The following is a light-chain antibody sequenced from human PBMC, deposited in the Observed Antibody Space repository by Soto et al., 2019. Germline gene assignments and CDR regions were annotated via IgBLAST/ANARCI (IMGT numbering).Light chain of an antibody. V-gene: IGLV6-57*04. CDR3: HSNENANQI. CDR2: ENN. CDR1: SGRIASNY. Sequence: NFMLTQPHSVSESPGETVTISCSRTSGRIASNYVQWYQQRPGSAPTTVIFENNQRPSGVPDRFSGAIDRSSNSASLTISGLMTEDEADYYCHSNENANQIFGGGTKLTVL. J-gene: IGLJ2*01.